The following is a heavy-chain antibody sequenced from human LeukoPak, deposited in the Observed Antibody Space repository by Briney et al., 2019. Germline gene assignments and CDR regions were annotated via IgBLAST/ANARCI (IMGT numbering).Heavy chain of an antibody. CDR3: ALQLNYDILTGYWY. CDR1: GFSLDDYG. D-gene: IGHD3-9*01. Sequence: RGGSLRLSCAASGFSLDDYGMSWVRPAPGRGLEWVSGINLIGGSTGYADSVKGPFTISRDNAKNSQYLQMNSLRAEDTALYYCALQLNYDILTGYWYWGQGTLVTVSS. CDR2: INLIGGST. V-gene: IGHV3-20*04. J-gene: IGHJ4*02.